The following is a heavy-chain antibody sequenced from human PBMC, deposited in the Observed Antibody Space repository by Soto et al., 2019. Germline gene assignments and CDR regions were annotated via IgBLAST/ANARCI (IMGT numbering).Heavy chain of an antibody. CDR3: AKRHGYNYFDL. CDR2: ISGSSGYT. D-gene: IGHD5-12*01. CDR1: GFTFSDSY. Sequence: QVHLVESGGGLVKPGGSLRLSCVASGFTFSDSYMSWVRQAPRNGLEGVSYISGSSGYTEYADSVRGRFTISRDNAKNSVYLEMNSLIAEDTALYYCAKRHGYNYFDLWGQGALVTVSS. V-gene: IGHV3-11*06. J-gene: IGHJ4*02.